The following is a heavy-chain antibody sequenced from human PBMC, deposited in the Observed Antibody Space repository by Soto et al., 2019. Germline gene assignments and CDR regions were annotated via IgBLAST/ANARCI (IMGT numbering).Heavy chain of an antibody. Sequence: QVTLKESGPVLVRPTETHTLTCTVSGFSLNNARMGVSWIRQPPGKALEWLAHIFSNDETSYSTSLKSRLTISTDTSKSQVDLTVTNMDAVDTATYYCARRVGTPPPDYLDYWGQGTLVTVSS. CDR1: GFSLNNARMG. D-gene: IGHD1-26*01. J-gene: IGHJ4*02. CDR3: ARRVGTPPPDYLDY. V-gene: IGHV2-26*01. CDR2: IFSNDET.